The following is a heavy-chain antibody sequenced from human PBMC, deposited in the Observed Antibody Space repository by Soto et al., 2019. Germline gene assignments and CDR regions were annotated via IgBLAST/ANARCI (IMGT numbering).Heavy chain of an antibody. CDR3: ARDSPPDY. J-gene: IGHJ4*02. CDR1: GISFSGYA. V-gene: IGHV3-30-3*01. CDR2: MSYDGSNE. Sequence: QVQLVESGGGVVQPGRSLRLSCAASGISFSGYAMHWVRQAPDKGLEWMAVMSYDGSNENYADSVKGRFTISRDDSKNELYLQMNSLRPEDTAVYYCARDSPPDYWGQGTLVTVSS.